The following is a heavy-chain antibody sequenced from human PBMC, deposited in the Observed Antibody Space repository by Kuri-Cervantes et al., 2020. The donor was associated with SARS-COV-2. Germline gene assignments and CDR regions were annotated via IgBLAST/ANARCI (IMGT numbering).Heavy chain of an antibody. V-gene: IGHV1-8*01. Sequence: ASVKVSCKASGYTFTSYDINWVRQATGQGLEWMGWMNPNSGNTGYAQKFQGRVTMTRNTSISTAYMELSSLRSEDTAVYYCAREIGNYDFWSGYYMDYYGMDVWGQGTTVTVSS. D-gene: IGHD3-3*01. J-gene: IGHJ6*02. CDR1: GYTFTSYD. CDR3: AREIGNYDFWSGYYMDYYGMDV. CDR2: MNPNSGNT.